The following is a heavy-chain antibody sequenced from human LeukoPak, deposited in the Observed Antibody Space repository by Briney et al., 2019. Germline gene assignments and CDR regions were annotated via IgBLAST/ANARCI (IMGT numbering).Heavy chain of an antibody. V-gene: IGHV3-48*04. CDR3: ARDSSSVGYSYWGYYYMDV. D-gene: IGHD5-18*01. J-gene: IGHJ6*03. Sequence: PGGSLRLSCAASGFTFSSYSMNWVRQAPGKGLEWVSYISSSSSTIYYADSVKGRFTISRDNAKNSLYLQMNSLRAEDTAVYYCARDSSSVGYSYWGYYYMDVWGKGTTVTVSS. CDR2: ISSSSSTI. CDR1: GFTFSSYS.